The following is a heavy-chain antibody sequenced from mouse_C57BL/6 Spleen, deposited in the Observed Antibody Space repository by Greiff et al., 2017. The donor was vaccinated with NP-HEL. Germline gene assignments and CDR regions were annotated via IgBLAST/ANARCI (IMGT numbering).Heavy chain of an antibody. D-gene: IGHD2-4*01. Sequence: EVKLMESGGGLVKHGGSLKLSCAASGFTFSDYGMHWVRQAPEKGLEWVAYISSGSSTIYYADTVKGRFTISRDNAKNTLFLQMTSLRSEDTAMYYCARRHDYAPFDYWGQGTTLTVSS. J-gene: IGHJ2*01. V-gene: IGHV5-17*01. CDR1: GFTFSDYG. CDR2: ISSGSSTI. CDR3: ARRHDYAPFDY.